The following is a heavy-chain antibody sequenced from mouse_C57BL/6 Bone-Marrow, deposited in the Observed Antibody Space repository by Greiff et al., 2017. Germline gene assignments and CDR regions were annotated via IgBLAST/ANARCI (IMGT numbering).Heavy chain of an antibody. V-gene: IGHV2-2*01. CDR2: IWSGGST. CDR1: GFSLTSYG. CDR3: ARSPIYYDYDALYY. D-gene: IGHD2-4*01. J-gene: IGHJ2*01. Sequence: QVQLKESGPGLVQPSQRLSITCTVSGFSLTSYGVHWVRQSPGTGLEWLGVIWSGGSTDYNEAFVSRLSISKDNSKSQVFLQMNSLQADDTAIYYCARSPIYYDYDALYYWGQGTTLTVSS.